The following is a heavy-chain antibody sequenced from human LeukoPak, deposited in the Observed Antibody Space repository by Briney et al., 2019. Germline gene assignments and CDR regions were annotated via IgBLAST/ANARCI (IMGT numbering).Heavy chain of an antibody. D-gene: IGHD1-26*01. CDR2: IYYSGCT. V-gene: IGHV4-30-4*07. J-gene: IGHJ2*01. CDR3: ARGLQDPYSGSYNSNWYFDL. CDR1: GGSLRSGGYS. Sequence: PSETLSLTCAVSGGSLRSGGYSWSWIRQPPGKGLEWIGYIYYSGCTYYNPSLKSRVTISVDTSKNQFSLKLSSVTAADTAVYYCARGLQDPYSGSYNSNWYFDLWGRGTLVTVSS.